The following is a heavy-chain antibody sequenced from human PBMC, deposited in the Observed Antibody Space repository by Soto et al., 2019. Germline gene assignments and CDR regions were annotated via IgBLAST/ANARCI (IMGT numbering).Heavy chain of an antibody. Sequence: KSGGSLRLSCAASGFTFSSYSMNWVRQAPGKGLEWVSSISSSSSYIYYADSVKGRFTISRDNAKNSLYLQMNSLRAEDTAVYYCARDRPPGYNSSWYGNGMDVWGQGTTVTVSS. V-gene: IGHV3-21*01. CDR1: GFTFSSYS. J-gene: IGHJ6*02. D-gene: IGHD6-13*01. CDR3: ARDRPPGYNSSWYGNGMDV. CDR2: ISSSSSYI.